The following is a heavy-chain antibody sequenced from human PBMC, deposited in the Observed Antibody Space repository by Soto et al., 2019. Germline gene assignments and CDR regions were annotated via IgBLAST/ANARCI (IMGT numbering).Heavy chain of an antibody. CDR1: GFTFSSYW. V-gene: IGHV3-7*01. Sequence: ESGGGLVQPGGSLRLSCAASGFTFSSYWMSWVRQAPGKGLEWVANIKQDGSEKYYVDSVKGRFTISRDNAKNSLYLQMNSLRAEDTAVYYCARDRPLYCSGGSCYFDYWGQGTLVTVSS. J-gene: IGHJ4*02. CDR3: ARDRPLYCSGGSCYFDY. D-gene: IGHD2-15*01. CDR2: IKQDGSEK.